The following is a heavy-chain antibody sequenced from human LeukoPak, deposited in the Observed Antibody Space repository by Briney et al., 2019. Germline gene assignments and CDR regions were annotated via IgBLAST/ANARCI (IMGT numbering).Heavy chain of an antibody. CDR3: ARGTVLLWFGDTLGDY. Sequence: PGGSLRLSCAASGFTFSSYGMHWVRQAPGKGLEWVAFIRYDGSNKYYTDSVKGRFTISRDNAKNSLYLQMNSLRAEDTALYYCARGTVLLWFGDTLGDYWGQGTLVTVSS. D-gene: IGHD3-10*01. J-gene: IGHJ4*02. CDR1: GFTFSSYG. V-gene: IGHV3-30*02. CDR2: IRYDGSNK.